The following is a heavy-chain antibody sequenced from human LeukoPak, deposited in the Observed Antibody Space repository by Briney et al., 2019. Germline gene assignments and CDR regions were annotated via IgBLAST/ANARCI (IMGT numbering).Heavy chain of an antibody. CDR2: VTPSHTTR. CDR1: GYTFGQYS. Sequence: RAASVKVSCKASGYTFGQYSISWVRQAPGKGFEWMGWVTPSHTTRVYAQEFQGRVTMTADTNTNTVSMELRSLRFDDTAVYFCARDYILPLETDNGDGFAIWGQGTVVTVSS. V-gene: IGHV1-18*01. CDR3: ARDYILPLETDNGDGFAI. J-gene: IGHJ3*02. D-gene: IGHD3-3*02.